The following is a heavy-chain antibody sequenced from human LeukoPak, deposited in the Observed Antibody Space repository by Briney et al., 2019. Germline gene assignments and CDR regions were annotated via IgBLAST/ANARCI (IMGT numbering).Heavy chain of an antibody. CDR3: ARYVRNRGTFYLDY. D-gene: IGHD1-26*01. Sequence: SETLSLTCTVSGVSISSDYWSWIRQPPGKGLEWIGYIYFSGSTNYNPSLASRVSMSLDTSKTQFSLKLSSVTAADTAVYYCARYVRNRGTFYLDYWGQGTLVTVSS. V-gene: IGHV4-59*01. CDR2: IYFSGST. J-gene: IGHJ4*02. CDR1: GVSISSDY.